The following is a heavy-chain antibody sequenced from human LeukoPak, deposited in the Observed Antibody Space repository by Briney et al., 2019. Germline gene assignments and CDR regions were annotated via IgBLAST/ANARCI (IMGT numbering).Heavy chain of an antibody. Sequence: PSETLSLTCTVSGGSISSGGYYWSWIRQHPGKGLEWIGYIYYSGSTYYNPPLKSRVTISVDTSKNQFSLKLSSVTAADTAVYYCARGYGYSYLFDYWGQGTLVTVSS. D-gene: IGHD5-18*01. CDR2: IYYSGST. J-gene: IGHJ4*02. CDR1: GGSISSGGYY. CDR3: ARGYGYSYLFDY. V-gene: IGHV4-31*03.